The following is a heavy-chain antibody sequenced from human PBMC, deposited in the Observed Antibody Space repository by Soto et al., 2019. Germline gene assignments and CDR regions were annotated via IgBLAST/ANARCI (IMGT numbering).Heavy chain of an antibody. Sequence: QVQLQESGPGLVKPSETLSLTCTVSGCSISGYYWNWIRQPPGKGLEWIGYIYYTGGTNYNPSLESRVTISVDTAKHQFALKLSAVTAADTAVYYCAKGSFRSGGYYADFDYWGQGTLVTVSS. CDR1: GCSISGYY. V-gene: IGHV4-59*01. D-gene: IGHD3-10*01. J-gene: IGHJ4*02. CDR3: AKGSFRSGGYYADFDY. CDR2: IYYTGGT.